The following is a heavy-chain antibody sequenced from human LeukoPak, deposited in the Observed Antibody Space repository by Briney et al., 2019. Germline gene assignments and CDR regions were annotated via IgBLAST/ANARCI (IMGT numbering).Heavy chain of an antibody. D-gene: IGHD3-9*01. CDR1: GYTFTSYY. CDR3: ARDLASYYDILTGYYTAFGADY. J-gene: IGHJ4*02. CDR2: INPSGGST. V-gene: IGHV1-46*01. Sequence: ASVKVSCKASGYTFTSYYMHWVRQAPGQGLEWMGIINPSGGSTSYAQKFQGRVTMTRDTSTSTVYMELSSLRSEDTAVYYCARDLASYYDILTGYYTAFGADYWGQGTLVTVSS.